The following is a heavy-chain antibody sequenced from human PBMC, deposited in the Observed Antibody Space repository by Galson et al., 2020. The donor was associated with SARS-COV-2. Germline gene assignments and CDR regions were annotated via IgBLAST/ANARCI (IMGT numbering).Heavy chain of an antibody. D-gene: IGHD3-22*01. J-gene: IGHJ4*02. Sequence: ASVKVSCKASGYTFTGYYIHWVRQAPGQGLEWVGWISPNSGGTNYAQQFQGRVTMTRDTSISTAYMELSRLRSDDTAVYYCAGVPINHFDDSGYYYYFDYWGQGTLVTVSS. V-gene: IGHV1-2*02. CDR1: GYTFTGYY. CDR3: AGVPINHFDDSGYYYYFDY. CDR2: ISPNSGGT.